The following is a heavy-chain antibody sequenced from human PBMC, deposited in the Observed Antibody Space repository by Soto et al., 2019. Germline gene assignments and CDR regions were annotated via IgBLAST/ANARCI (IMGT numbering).Heavy chain of an antibody. CDR1: GGSISSGGYS. J-gene: IGHJ6*02. Sequence: QLQLQESGSGLVKPSQTLSLTCAVSGGSISSGGYSWGWIRQPPGKGLEWIGYIYHSGSTYYNPSIQGRVTLSVDRAKNQFSLKLSSVTAADTDVYYCARVPDVWGQGTTVTVSS. CDR3: ARVPDV. V-gene: IGHV4-30-2*01. CDR2: IYHSGST.